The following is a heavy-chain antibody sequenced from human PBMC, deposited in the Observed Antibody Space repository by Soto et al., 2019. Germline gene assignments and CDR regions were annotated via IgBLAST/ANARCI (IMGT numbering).Heavy chain of an antibody. J-gene: IGHJ3*02. CDR1: GFTFSSYS. D-gene: IGHD3-22*01. CDR3: ASSMIVVVTLDAFDI. CDR2: ISSSSSYI. Sequence: GGSLRLSCAASGFTFSSYSMNWVRQAPGKGLEWVSSISSSSSYIYYADSVKGRFTISRDNAKNSLYLQMNSLRAEDTAVYYCASSMIVVVTLDAFDIWGQGTMVTVSS. V-gene: IGHV3-21*01.